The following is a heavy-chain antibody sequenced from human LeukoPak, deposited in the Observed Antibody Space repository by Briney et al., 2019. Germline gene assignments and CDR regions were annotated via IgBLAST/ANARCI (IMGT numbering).Heavy chain of an antibody. J-gene: IGHJ5*02. V-gene: IGHV3-23*01. CDR2: ISGSGVNT. CDR3: AKDYSKTSYYGSGTYYRPNWFDP. CDR1: GLSFRSYG. D-gene: IGHD3-10*01. Sequence: GGSLRLSCAASGLSFRSYGMSWVRQAPGKGLEWVSTISGSGVNTDYADSVKGRFTISRDNSKNTLYLQMNSLRAEDTAVYYCAKDYSKTSYYGSGTYYRPNWFDPWGQGTLVTVSS.